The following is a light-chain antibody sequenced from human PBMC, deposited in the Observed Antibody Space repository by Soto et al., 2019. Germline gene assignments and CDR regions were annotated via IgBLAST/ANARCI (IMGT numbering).Light chain of an antibody. CDR2: DAS. CDR3: QQRSNWRET. J-gene: IGKJ1*01. V-gene: IGKV3-11*01. Sequence: EIVMPQSHATLSVSPGEISTLSCRASQSVSSNLPWYQQTPRQAPTLLIYDASNRATGIPARFSGSGSGTDFTLTISSLEPEDFAVYYCQQRSNWRETFGQGTKVDIK. CDR1: QSVSSN.